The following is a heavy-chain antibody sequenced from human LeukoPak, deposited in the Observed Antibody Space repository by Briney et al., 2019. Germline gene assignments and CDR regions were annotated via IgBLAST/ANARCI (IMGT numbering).Heavy chain of an antibody. D-gene: IGHD3-3*01. CDR2: IAFDGSRK. J-gene: IGHJ5*02. CDR1: GFTFSGYG. Sequence: PGRSLRLSCAASGFTFSGYGMHWARQAPGKGLECVTGIAFDGSRKHYADSVKGRFTISRDNGRNTMDLQMNSLRGEDTAVYHCTRYDSSRFDPWGQGTLVIVSS. V-gene: IGHV3-30*03. CDR3: TRYDSSRFDP.